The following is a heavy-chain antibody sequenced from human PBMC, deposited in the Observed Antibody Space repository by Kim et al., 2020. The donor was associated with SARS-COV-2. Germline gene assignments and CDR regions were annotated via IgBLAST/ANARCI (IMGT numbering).Heavy chain of an antibody. CDR2: IKEDGSET. D-gene: IGHD6-19*01. CDR1: GFTFSSYW. V-gene: IGHV3-7*01. J-gene: IGHJ4*02. CDR3: TRERVAEKSYFDY. Sequence: GGSLRLSCAASGFTFSSYWMSWVRQAPGKGLEWVADIKEDGSETYYVDSVEGRFTISRDNAKNSLYLQMNSLRAEDTAVYYCTRERVAEKSYFDYWGQGTLVTVSS.